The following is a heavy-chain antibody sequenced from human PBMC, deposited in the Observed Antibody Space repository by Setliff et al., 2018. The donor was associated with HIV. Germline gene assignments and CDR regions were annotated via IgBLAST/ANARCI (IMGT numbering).Heavy chain of an antibody. J-gene: IGHJ5*02. CDR1: GGTFSSYV. CDR3: ALPYCSGGNCWSSASLPPAGWFDP. D-gene: IGHD2-15*01. Sequence: GASVKVSCKASGGTFSSYVISWVRQAPGQGPEWMGGIIPMYGVTNYGQKFQGRVTITTDESTSTAYMELSSLRSEDTAVYYCALPYCSGGNCWSSASLPPAGWFDPWGQGTLVTVSS. CDR2: IIPMYGVT. V-gene: IGHV1-69*05.